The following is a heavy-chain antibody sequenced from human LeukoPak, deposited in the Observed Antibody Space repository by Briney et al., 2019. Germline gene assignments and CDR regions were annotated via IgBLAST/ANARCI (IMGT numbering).Heavy chain of an antibody. V-gene: IGHV3-7*03. Sequence: GGSLRLSCAASGFTFSSYWMNWARQAPGKGLEWVASINHNGNVNYYVDSVKGRFTISRDNAKNSLYLQMSNLRAGDTAVYFCARGGGLDVWGQGATVTVSS. CDR2: INHNGNVN. D-gene: IGHD3-16*01. CDR1: GFTFSSYW. CDR3: ARGGGLDV. J-gene: IGHJ6*02.